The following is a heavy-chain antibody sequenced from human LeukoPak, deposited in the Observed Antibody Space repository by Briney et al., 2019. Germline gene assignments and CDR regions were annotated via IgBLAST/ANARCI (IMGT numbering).Heavy chain of an antibody. J-gene: IGHJ4*02. CDR3: ARGWSSSWYEAFDY. CDR2: TYYRSKWYN. D-gene: IGHD6-13*01. V-gene: IGHV6-1*01. CDR1: GDSVSSNSAA. Sequence: SQTLSLTCAISGDSVSSNSAAWNWIRQSPSRGLEWLGRTYYRSKWYNDYAVSVKSRITINPDTSKNRFSLQLSSVTPEDTAVYYCARGWSSSWYEAFDYWGQGTLVTVSS.